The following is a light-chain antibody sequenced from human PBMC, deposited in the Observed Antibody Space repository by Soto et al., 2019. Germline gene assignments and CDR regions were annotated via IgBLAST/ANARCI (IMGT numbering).Light chain of an antibody. V-gene: IGKV3-15*01. Sequence: EIVMTQSPATLSVSPGERATLSCRASQSVSSNLAWYQQKPGQALRLLMYGASTRATGIPARFSGSGSGTEFTLTISSLRSEDFAVYYCQQYSNWPSITFGQGTRLEIK. CDR2: GAS. J-gene: IGKJ5*01. CDR3: QQYSNWPSIT. CDR1: QSVSSN.